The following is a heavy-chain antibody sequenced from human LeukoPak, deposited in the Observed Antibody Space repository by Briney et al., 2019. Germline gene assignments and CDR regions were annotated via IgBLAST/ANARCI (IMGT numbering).Heavy chain of an antibody. CDR3: ARGGAEAVAGSLDF. V-gene: IGHV1-69*05. D-gene: IGHD6-19*01. J-gene: IGHJ4*02. CDR1: GDTFKKYA. Sequence: ASVKVSCKASGDTFKKYAIYWVRQAPGQGLEWLGGIIPVFGTPNCAQKFQGRVTISTDESTTAGYMQLSSLKSEDTAVYYCARGGAEAVAGSLDFWGQGTLVTVSS. CDR2: IIPVFGTP.